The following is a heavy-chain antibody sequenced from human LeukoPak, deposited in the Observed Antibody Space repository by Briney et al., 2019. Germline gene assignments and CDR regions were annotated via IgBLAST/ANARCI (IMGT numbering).Heavy chain of an antibody. D-gene: IGHD3-10*01. CDR3: ARALLWFGEFPPHYMDV. CDR1: GRSISSYY. Sequence: PSETLSLTCTVSGRSISSYYWSWIPDTPRQGLECIWYIYYSGITNYNPSFKRRVTISVDTSKNQFSLKLSSVTAADTAVYYCARALLWFGEFPPHYMDVWGKGTTVTVSS. CDR2: IYYSGIT. V-gene: IGHV4-59*01. J-gene: IGHJ6*03.